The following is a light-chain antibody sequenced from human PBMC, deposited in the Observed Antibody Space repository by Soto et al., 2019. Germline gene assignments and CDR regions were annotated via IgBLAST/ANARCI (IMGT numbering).Light chain of an antibody. CDR1: SSNIGSHT. Sequence: QSVLTQPPSASGTPGQRVTISCSGSSSNIGSHTVNWYQQLPGTAPKLLIYSNNQRPSGVPDRFSGSKSGTSASLAISGLQSEDEADYYCAAWEDSLNAWVFGGGTKLTVL. V-gene: IGLV1-44*01. CDR2: SNN. CDR3: AAWEDSLNAWV. J-gene: IGLJ3*02.